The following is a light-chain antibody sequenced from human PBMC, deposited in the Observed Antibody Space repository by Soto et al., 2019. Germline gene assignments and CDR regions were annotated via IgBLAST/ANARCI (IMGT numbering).Light chain of an antibody. CDR1: SSNIGGTNY. CDR2: SNN. J-gene: IGLJ2*01. Sequence: QSVLTQPPSASGTPGQRVFISCSGSSSNIGGTNYAYWYQQLPGAAPKLLMHSNNLRPSGVPERISGSKSGTSASLAISGLRSEAEAVYYCASWDDRLGAVIFGGGTKVTGL. CDR3: ASWDDRLGAVI. V-gene: IGLV1-47*02.